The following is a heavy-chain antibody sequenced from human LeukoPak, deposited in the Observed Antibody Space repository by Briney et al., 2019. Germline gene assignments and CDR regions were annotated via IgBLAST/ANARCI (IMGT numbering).Heavy chain of an antibody. V-gene: IGHV3-30*02. CDR1: GFTFSTYG. D-gene: IGHD2-15*01. J-gene: IGHJ4*02. CDR2: IRYDGSDK. CDR3: ATSEDNDDY. Sequence: GGSLRLSCAASGFTFSTYGMHWVRQAPGKGLEWVAFIRYDGSDKYHADSVKGRFTISRDNSRNTLYLQMNSLRVEDTAVYYCATSEDNDDYWGQGTLVTVSS.